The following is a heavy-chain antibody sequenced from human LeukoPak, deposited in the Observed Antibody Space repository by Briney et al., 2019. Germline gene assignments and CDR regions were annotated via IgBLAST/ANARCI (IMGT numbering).Heavy chain of an antibody. J-gene: IGHJ4*02. Sequence: GGSLRLSCAASGFTFSSYPMTWVRQAPGKGLEWVSTISGSGGSTYYADSVKGRFTISRDNSKNTLYLQMNSLRAEDTAVYYCAKEYSSSFSFDYWGQGTLVTVSS. CDR3: AKEYSSSFSFDY. CDR1: GFTFSSYP. CDR2: ISGSGGST. V-gene: IGHV3-23*01. D-gene: IGHD6-6*01.